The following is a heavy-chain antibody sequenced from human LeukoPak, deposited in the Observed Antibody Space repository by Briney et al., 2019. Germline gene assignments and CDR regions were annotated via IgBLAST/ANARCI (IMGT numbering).Heavy chain of an antibody. CDR3: AKGSSSWYLLIDY. D-gene: IGHD6-13*01. Sequence: GGSLRLSCAASGFTFSNYGMHWVRQDPGKGLEWAAAISFDGSDKHYADSVKGRFTISRDNSKKTLYLQMNSLRAEDTAVYYCAKGSSSWYLLIDYWGQGTLVTVSS. CDR2: ISFDGSDK. J-gene: IGHJ4*02. CDR1: GFTFSNYG. V-gene: IGHV3-30*18.